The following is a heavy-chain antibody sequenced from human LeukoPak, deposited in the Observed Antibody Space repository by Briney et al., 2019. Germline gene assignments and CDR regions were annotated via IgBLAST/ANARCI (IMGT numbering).Heavy chain of an antibody. J-gene: IGHJ5*02. V-gene: IGHV4-59*01. CDR3: ARDTSLGMPQWFDP. CDR2: IYYSGST. D-gene: IGHD2-2*01. CDR1: GGSISSYY. Sequence: SETLSLTCTVSGGSISSYYWSWIRQPPGKGLEWIGYIYYSGSTNYNPSLKSRVTISVDTSKNQFSLKLSSVTAADTAVYYCARDTSLGMPQWFDPWGQGALVTISS.